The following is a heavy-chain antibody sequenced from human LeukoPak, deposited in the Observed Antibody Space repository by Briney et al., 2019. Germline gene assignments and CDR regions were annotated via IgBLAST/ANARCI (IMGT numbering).Heavy chain of an antibody. Sequence: GSLRLSCAASGFTFSNYWMNWVRQAPGKGMEWIGYIYYSGSTNYNPSLKSRVTISVDTSKNQFSLKLSSVTAADTAVYYCAREAYDILTGYSPYYFDYWGQGTLVTVSS. CDR3: AREAYDILTGYSPYYFDY. CDR1: GFTFSNYW. D-gene: IGHD3-9*01. CDR2: IYYSGST. J-gene: IGHJ4*02. V-gene: IGHV4-59*01.